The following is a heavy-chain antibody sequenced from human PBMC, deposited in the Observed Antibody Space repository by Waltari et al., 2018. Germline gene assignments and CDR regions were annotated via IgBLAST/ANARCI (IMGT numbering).Heavy chain of an antibody. J-gene: IGHJ3*02. D-gene: IGHD3-3*01. Sequence: EVQLVESGGGLVQPGGSLRLSCAASGFTFSSYEMNWVRQAPGKGLEWVSYISSSGSTIYDADSVKGRFTISRDNAKNSLYLQMNSLRAEDTAVYYCARDGKIRFLESVGAFDIWGQGTMVTVSS. V-gene: IGHV3-48*03. CDR1: GFTFSSYE. CDR3: ARDGKIRFLESVGAFDI. CDR2: ISSSGSTI.